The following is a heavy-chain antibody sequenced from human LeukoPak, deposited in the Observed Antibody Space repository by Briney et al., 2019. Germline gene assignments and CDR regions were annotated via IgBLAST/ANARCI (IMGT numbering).Heavy chain of an antibody. V-gene: IGHV1-2*02. CDR1: IDTITGYI. CDR3: ARGGYSYGYWYFDL. CDR2: INPNRCGT. J-gene: IGHJ2*01. D-gene: IGHD5-18*01. Sequence: GASVKGSGKASIDTITGYIRRWVRQAPGQRLKWMGWINPNRCGTKYAQKFHGRVTMTRDTSISTADMELSRLRSADTAVYYCARGGYSYGYWYFDLWGRGTLVTVSS.